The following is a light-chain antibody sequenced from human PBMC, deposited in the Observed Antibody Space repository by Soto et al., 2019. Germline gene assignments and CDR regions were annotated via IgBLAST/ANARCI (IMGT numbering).Light chain of an antibody. V-gene: IGLV1-40*01. CDR1: SSKNGAGCD. CDR3: QSFDISLSGYV. J-gene: IGLJ1*01. Sequence: QSVLAQPPSVSGAPGQRVTISCTGSSSKNGAGCDVHWYRQLPGTPPKLLIYANIIRPAGVPDRFSASKSGTSASLAITGLQAEDEADYYCQSFDISLSGYVFATGTKVTVL. CDR2: ANI.